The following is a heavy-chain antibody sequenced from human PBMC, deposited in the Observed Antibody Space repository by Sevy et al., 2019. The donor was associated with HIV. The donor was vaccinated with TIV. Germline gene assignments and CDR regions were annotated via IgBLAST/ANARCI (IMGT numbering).Heavy chain of an antibody. CDR2: ISAYNGNT. CDR1: GYTFTSYG. J-gene: IGHJ6*03. Sequence: ASVKVSCKASGYTFTSYGISWVRQAPGQGLEWMGWISAYNGNTNYAQKLQGRVTMTTDTSTNTAYMELRSLRSDDTAVYYCARAYGDYGGNYYYYMDVWGKGTTVTVSS. CDR3: ARAYGDYGGNYYYYMDV. V-gene: IGHV1-18*01. D-gene: IGHD4-17*01.